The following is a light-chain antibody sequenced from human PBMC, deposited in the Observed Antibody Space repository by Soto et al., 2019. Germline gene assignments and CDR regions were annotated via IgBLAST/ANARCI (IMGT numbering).Light chain of an antibody. Sequence: TQSPSSLSASVGERVAVTCRASESVGRHLAWYHQKPGQAPKLLIFDASTRATGVPARFSGSGSGTEFTLTVSSLQSEDIAVYFCQQYNNWPPNFGQGTRLE. V-gene: IGKV3-15*01. CDR3: QQYNNWPPN. CDR1: ESVGRH. J-gene: IGKJ5*01. CDR2: DAS.